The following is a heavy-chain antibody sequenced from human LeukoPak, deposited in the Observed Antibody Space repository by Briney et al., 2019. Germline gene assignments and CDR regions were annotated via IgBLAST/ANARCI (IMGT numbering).Heavy chain of an antibody. J-gene: IGHJ5*02. D-gene: IGHD6-13*01. CDR1: GFAFNSFA. Sequence: GGSLRLSCAASGFAFNSFAMSWVRQAPGKGLEWVSAIGGSDGNTHYADSVKGRFTISRDNSKNTVYLQMNSLRAEDTAVYYCAKELWDSSRSCWFDPWGQGTLVTVSS. CDR2: IGGSDGNT. CDR3: AKELWDSSRSCWFDP. V-gene: IGHV3-23*01.